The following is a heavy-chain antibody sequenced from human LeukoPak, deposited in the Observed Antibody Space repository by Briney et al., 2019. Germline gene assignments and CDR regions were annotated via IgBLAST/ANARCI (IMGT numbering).Heavy chain of an antibody. CDR1: GGSFSGYY. Sequence: SETLSLTCAVYGGSFSGYYWSWIRQPPGKGLEWIGEINHSGSTNYNPSLKSRVTISVDTSKNQFSLKLSSVTAADTAVYYCARDSYGSSSWYGYYYYYYYMDVWGKGTTVTVSS. J-gene: IGHJ6*03. CDR2: INHSGST. CDR3: ARDSYGSSSWYGYYYYYYYMDV. V-gene: IGHV4-34*01. D-gene: IGHD6-13*01.